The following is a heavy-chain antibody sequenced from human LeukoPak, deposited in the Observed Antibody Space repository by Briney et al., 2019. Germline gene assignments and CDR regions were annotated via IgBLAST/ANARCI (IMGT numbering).Heavy chain of an antibody. CDR1: GYTFTSYG. J-gene: IGHJ4*02. D-gene: IGHD3-10*01. Sequence: ASVKVSCKASGYTFTSYGISWVRQAPGQGLEWMGWSSAYNGNTNYAQKLQGRVTMTTDTSTSTAYMELRSLRSDDTAVYYCARDRLLWFGELRPDFDYWGQGTLVTVSS. V-gene: IGHV1-18*04. CDR2: SSAYNGNT. CDR3: ARDRLLWFGELRPDFDY.